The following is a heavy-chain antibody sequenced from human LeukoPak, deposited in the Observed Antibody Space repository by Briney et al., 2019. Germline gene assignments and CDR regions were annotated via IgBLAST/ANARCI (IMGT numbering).Heavy chain of an antibody. Sequence: ASVKVSCKASGGTFSSYAISWVRQAPGQGLEWMGGIIPIFGTANYAQKFQGRVTITADESTSTAYMELSSLRSEDTAVYYCARDRLPGPGYSYDNYYYYYMDVWGKGTTVTVSS. D-gene: IGHD5-18*01. V-gene: IGHV1-69*13. CDR2: IIPIFGTA. CDR1: GGTFSSYA. J-gene: IGHJ6*03. CDR3: ARDRLPGPGYSYDNYYYYYMDV.